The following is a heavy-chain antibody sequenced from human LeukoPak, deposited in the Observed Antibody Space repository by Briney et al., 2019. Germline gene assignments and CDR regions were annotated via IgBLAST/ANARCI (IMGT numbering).Heavy chain of an antibody. CDR1: GYTFTNYA. Sequence: ASVKVSCKASGYTFTNYALNWVRQAPGQGLEWMGWINTNTGNPAYAQGFTGRFVLSLDTSVSTASLQISSLKAEDTAVYYCAREGSLLARRLYYYYGLDVWGQGTTVTVSS. D-gene: IGHD3-3*01. CDR2: INTNTGNP. CDR3: AREGSLLARRLYYYYGLDV. J-gene: IGHJ6*02. V-gene: IGHV7-4-1*02.